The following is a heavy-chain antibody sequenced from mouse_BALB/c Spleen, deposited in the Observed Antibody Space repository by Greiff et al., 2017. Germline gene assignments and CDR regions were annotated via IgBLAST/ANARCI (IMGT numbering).Heavy chain of an antibody. V-gene: IGHV1-15*01. Sequence: QVQLQQSGAELVRPGASVTLSCKASGYTFTDYEMHWVKQTPVHGLEWIGAIDPETGGTAYNQKFKGKATLTTDKSSSTAYMQLSRLTSEDSAVYFCARSRTGHYFDYWGQGTTLTVSS. D-gene: IGHD4-1*01. J-gene: IGHJ2*01. CDR3: ARSRTGHYFDY. CDR2: IDPETGGT. CDR1: GYTFTDYE.